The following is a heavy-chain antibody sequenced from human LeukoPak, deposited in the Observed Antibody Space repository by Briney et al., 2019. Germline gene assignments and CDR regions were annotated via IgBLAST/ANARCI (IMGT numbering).Heavy chain of an antibody. Sequence: GGSLRLSCAASGFTFSSYAMSWVRQAPGKGLEWVAVISYDGSNKYYADSVKGRFTISRDNSKNTLYLQMNSLRAEDTAVYYCAREDDRLFDYWGQGTLVTVSS. V-gene: IGHV3-30*04. CDR2: ISYDGSNK. D-gene: IGHD3-22*01. CDR3: AREDDRLFDY. J-gene: IGHJ4*02. CDR1: GFTFSSYA.